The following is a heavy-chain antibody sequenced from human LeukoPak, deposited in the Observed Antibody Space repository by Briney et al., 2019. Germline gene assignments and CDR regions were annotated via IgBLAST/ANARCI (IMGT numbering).Heavy chain of an antibody. J-gene: IGHJ4*02. D-gene: IGHD3-3*01. Sequence: ASVKVSCKASGYTFTSYGISWVRQAPRQGLEWMGWISAYNGNTNYAQKLQGRVTMTTDTSTSTAYMELRSLRSDDTAVYYCARDYDFWSGYYPYYFDYWGQGTLVTVSS. V-gene: IGHV1-18*01. CDR2: ISAYNGNT. CDR3: ARDYDFWSGYYPYYFDY. CDR1: GYTFTSYG.